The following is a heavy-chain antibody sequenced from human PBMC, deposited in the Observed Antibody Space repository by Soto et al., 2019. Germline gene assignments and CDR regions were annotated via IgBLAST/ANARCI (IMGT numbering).Heavy chain of an antibody. D-gene: IGHD4-4*01. CDR1: GFTFDDYA. J-gene: IGHJ4*02. CDR3: AKDYAAVTVTTSLDY. V-gene: IGHV3-9*01. Sequence: GGSLRLSCAASGFTFDDYAMHWVRQAPGKGLEWVSGISWNSGSIGYADSVKGRFTISRDNAKNSLYLQMNSLRAEDTALYYCAKDYAAVTVTTSLDYWGQGTLVTVSS. CDR2: ISWNSGSI.